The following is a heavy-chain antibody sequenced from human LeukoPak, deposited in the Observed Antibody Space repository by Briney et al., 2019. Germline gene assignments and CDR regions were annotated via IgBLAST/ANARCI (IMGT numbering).Heavy chain of an antibody. CDR2: FDPEDGET. CDR3: ATPYGSSLSDYYYGMDV. J-gene: IGHJ6*04. D-gene: IGHD3-10*01. V-gene: IGHV1-24*01. Sequence: ASVKVSCKVSGYTLTELSMHWVRQAPGKGLEWMGGFDPEDGETIYAQKFQGRATMTEDTSTDTAYMELSSLRSEDTAVYYCATPYGSSLSDYYYGMDVWGKGTTVTVSS. CDR1: GYTLTELS.